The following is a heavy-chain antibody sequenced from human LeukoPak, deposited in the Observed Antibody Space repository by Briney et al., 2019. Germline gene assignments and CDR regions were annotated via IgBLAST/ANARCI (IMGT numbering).Heavy chain of an antibody. V-gene: IGHV1-2*02. CDR1: GYIFTDYY. Sequence: ASVKVSCKASGYIFTDYYMHWVRQAPGQGIEWMGWINPKSGGRNYAQKFQGRVTMNRDTSISTGHMELSRLRTNDTAVYYCASAAFWSEYFQHWGQGTLVTVSS. CDR3: ASAAFWSEYFQH. CDR2: INPKSGGR. J-gene: IGHJ1*01. D-gene: IGHD3-3*01.